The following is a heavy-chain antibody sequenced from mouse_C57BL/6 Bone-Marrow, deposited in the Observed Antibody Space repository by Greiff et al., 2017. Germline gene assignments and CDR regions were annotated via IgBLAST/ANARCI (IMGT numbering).Heavy chain of an antibody. CDR2: IYPRDGST. Sequence: VQLVESGPELVKPGASVKLSCKASGYTFTSYDLNWVKQRPGQGLEWIGWIYPRDGSTKYNEKFKGKATLTVDTSSSTAYMELHSLTSEDSAVYVCARRGVIYDGPYFDVWGTGTTVTVSS. CDR1: GYTFTSYD. J-gene: IGHJ1*03. D-gene: IGHD2-3*01. V-gene: IGHV1-85*01. CDR3: ARRGVIYDGPYFDV.